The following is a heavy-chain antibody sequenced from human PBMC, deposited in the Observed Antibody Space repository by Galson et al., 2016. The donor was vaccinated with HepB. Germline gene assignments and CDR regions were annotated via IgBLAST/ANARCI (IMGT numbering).Heavy chain of an antibody. D-gene: IGHD3-10*01. V-gene: IGHV1-69*13. CDR1: GGTFSNYP. J-gene: IGHJ4*02. Sequence: SVKVSCKASGGTFSNYPISWARQAPGQGLEWMGGIIPMFGTADYAQKFQVRVTITADESTSTAYMELSSLRSDDTAVYHCARSPPFLGFEKYFFDSWGQGTLVTVSS. CDR3: ARSPPFLGFEKYFFDS. CDR2: IIPMFGTA.